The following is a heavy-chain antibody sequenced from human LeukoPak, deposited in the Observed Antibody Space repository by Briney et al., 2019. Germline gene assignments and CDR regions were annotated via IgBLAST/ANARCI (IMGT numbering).Heavy chain of an antibody. CDR2: MNPNSGST. Sequence: ASVEVSCKASGYTFTSYDINWVRQATGQGLEWMGWMNPNSGSTGYAQKFQGRVTITRNTSISTAYMELSGLRSEDTAVYYCARGRSTGYAYYFEYWGQGTLVTVSS. CDR1: GYTFTSYD. CDR3: ARGRSTGYAYYFEY. D-gene: IGHD5-12*01. V-gene: IGHV1-8*03. J-gene: IGHJ4*02.